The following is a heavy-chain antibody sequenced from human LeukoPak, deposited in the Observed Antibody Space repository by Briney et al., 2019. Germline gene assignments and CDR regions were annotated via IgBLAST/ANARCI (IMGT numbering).Heavy chain of an antibody. CDR3: AGGCSDGICYTNAFDF. Sequence: PSETLSLTCTVSGGSIRSHSWSWIRQSPGKGLECIGYVYYSGSTNYNPSLKSRVTMSLDTSQNEFSLKLSSVTAADTAVYYCAGGCSDGICYTNAFDFWGQGTLVIVSS. CDR1: GGSIRSHS. V-gene: IGHV4-59*11. CDR2: VYYSGST. D-gene: IGHD2-8*01. J-gene: IGHJ3*01.